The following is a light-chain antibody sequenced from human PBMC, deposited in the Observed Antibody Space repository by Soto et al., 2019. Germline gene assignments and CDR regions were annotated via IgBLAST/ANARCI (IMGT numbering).Light chain of an antibody. CDR3: SSYTASLPVV. CDR1: SSDVGGYNF. J-gene: IGLJ2*01. Sequence: QSVLTQPASVSGSPGQSITISCTGTSSDVGGYNFVSWYQHHPDKAPKLIIFEVSNRPSGVSNRFSGSKSGNTASLTISGLQAEDGADYHCSSYTASLPVVFGGGTKLPVL. CDR2: EVS. V-gene: IGLV2-14*01.